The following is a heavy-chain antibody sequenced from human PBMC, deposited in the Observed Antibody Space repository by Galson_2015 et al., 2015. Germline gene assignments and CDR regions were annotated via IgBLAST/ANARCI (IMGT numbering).Heavy chain of an antibody. CDR2: INPSGGST. Sequence: SVKVSCKAPGYTFTSYYIHWVRQAPGQGLEWMGIINPSGGSTSYAQKFQGRVTMSRDTSTSTVYMELISLRSEDTAVYYCARDPFYCGADCYSGAFDIWGQGTMVTVSS. CDR3: ARDPFYCGADCYSGAFDI. CDR1: GYTFTSYY. V-gene: IGHV1-46*01. D-gene: IGHD2-21*02. J-gene: IGHJ3*02.